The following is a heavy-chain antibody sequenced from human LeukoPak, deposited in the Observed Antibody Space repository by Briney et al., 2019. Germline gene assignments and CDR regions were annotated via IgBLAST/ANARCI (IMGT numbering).Heavy chain of an antibody. CDR2: IYSGGST. J-gene: IGHJ4*02. CDR1: GFTVRSNY. V-gene: IGHV3-66*01. Sequence: TGGSLRLSCAASGFTVRSNYMSWVRQAPGKGLEWVSVIYSGGSTYYADSMKGRFTISRDNSKNTLYLQMNSPRAEDTAVYYCARGNSTVWYFDYWGQGTLVTVSS. CDR3: ARGNSTVWYFDY. D-gene: IGHD4-17*01.